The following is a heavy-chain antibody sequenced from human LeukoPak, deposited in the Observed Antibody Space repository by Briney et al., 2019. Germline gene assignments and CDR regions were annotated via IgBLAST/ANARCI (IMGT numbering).Heavy chain of an antibody. CDR2: ISGSGGST. D-gene: IGHD3-10*01. V-gene: IGHV3-23*01. Sequence: GRSLRLSCAASGFTFSSYAMSWVRQAPGKGLEWVSAISGSGGSTYYADSVKGRFTISRDNSKNTLYLQMNSLGAEDTAVYYCAKVPSVRGVIITQGGYFDYWGQGTLVTVSS. J-gene: IGHJ4*02. CDR1: GFTFSSYA. CDR3: AKVPSVRGVIITQGGYFDY.